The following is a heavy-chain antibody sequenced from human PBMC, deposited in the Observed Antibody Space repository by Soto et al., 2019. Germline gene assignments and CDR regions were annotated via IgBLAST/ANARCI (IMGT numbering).Heavy chain of an antibody. CDR2: IYYSGST. D-gene: IGHD3-3*01. CDR1: GGSISSYY. V-gene: IGHV4-59*01. CDR3: ARDRDFWSGYYRTYGMDV. J-gene: IGHJ6*02. Sequence: SETLSLTCTVSGGSISSYYWSWIRQPPGKGLEWIGYIYYSGSTNYNPSLKSRVTISVDTSKNQFSLKLSSVTAADTAVYYGARDRDFWSGYYRTYGMDVWGQGTTVTVSS.